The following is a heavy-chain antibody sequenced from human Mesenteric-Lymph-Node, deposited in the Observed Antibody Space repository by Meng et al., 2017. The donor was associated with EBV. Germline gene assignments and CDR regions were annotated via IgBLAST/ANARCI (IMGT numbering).Heavy chain of an antibody. V-gene: IGHV3-15*01. CDR2: IRSKTDGGTS. J-gene: IGHJ4*02. CDR1: GVTLSDAW. Sequence: EVQLVESGXGLVKPGGSLRLFCAAPGVTLSDAWIYWVRQAPGKGLEWVGRIRSKTDGGTSDYAAPVKGRFTISRDDSKNTLHLQMNSLKTEDTAVYYCTTDCITWYVPPVCYWGKGTLVTVSS. CDR3: TTDCITWYVPPVCY. D-gene: IGHD6-13*01.